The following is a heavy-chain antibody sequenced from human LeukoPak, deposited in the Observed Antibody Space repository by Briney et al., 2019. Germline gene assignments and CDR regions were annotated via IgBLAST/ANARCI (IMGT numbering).Heavy chain of an antibody. D-gene: IGHD2-15*01. J-gene: IGHJ5*02. V-gene: IGHV6-1*01. CDR1: GDSVSSNSAT. Sequence: SQTLSLTCAISGDSVSSNSATWNWIRQSPSRGLEWLGRTYYRSKWHSDYAPSVESRITINPDTSKNQFSLQLNSVTPEDTAVYYCAREVGRGRGWSQIVFDPWGQGALVTVSS. CDR2: TYYRSKWHS. CDR3: AREVGRGRGWSQIVFDP.